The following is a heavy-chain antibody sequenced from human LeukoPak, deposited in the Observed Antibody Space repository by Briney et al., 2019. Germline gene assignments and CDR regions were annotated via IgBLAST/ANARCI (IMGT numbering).Heavy chain of an antibody. D-gene: IGHD4-23*01. CDR1: GFTFSSYA. CDR3: AREMGGNALDY. J-gene: IGHJ4*02. Sequence: GRPLRLSCAASGFTFSSYAMHWVRQAPGKGLEWVAVISYDGSNKYYADSVKGRFTISRDNSKNTLYLQMNSLRAEDTAVYYCAREMGGNALDYWGQGTLVIVST. CDR2: ISYDGSNK. V-gene: IGHV3-30*04.